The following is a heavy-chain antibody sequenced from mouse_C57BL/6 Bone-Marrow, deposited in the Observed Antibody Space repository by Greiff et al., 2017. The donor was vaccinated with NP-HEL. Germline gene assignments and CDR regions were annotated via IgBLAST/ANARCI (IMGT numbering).Heavy chain of an antibody. Sequence: VQLQQPGAELVRPGTSVKLSCKASGYTFTSYWMHWVKQRPGQGLEWIGVIDPSDSYTNYNQKFKGKATLTVDTSSSTAYMQLSSLTSEDSAVYYCARGGDSNPGYFDYWGQGTTLTVSS. V-gene: IGHV1-59*01. J-gene: IGHJ2*01. CDR3: ARGGDSNPGYFDY. CDR2: IDPSDSYT. CDR1: GYTFTSYW. D-gene: IGHD2-5*01.